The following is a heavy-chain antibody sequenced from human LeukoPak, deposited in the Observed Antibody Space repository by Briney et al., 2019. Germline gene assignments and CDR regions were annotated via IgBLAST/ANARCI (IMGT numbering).Heavy chain of an antibody. CDR1: GFTFSSYA. J-gene: IGHJ3*02. D-gene: IGHD4-23*01. Sequence: PVGSLRLSCSASGFTFSSYAMHWVRQAPGKGLEYVSAISSNGRSTYYGDSVKGRITISRDNSKNTLYLQMSSLRAGDTAVYYCVCGGRRVDDAFDIWGQGTMVTASS. V-gene: IGHV3-64D*06. CDR3: VCGGRRVDDAFDI. CDR2: ISSNGRST.